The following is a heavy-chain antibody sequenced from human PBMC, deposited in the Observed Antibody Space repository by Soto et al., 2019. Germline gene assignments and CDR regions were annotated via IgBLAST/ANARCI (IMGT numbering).Heavy chain of an antibody. Sequence: EVQVVESGGTLVKPGGSLRLACEGTGYIFSAYGMNWVRQAPGKGLEWVSKIGSDGTITTYAESVRGRFTVSRDNAKNSVYLQMNNLRHEDTAVYYCARDLRTNWGQGTLVSVSS. CDR1: GYIFSAYG. CDR2: IGSDGTIT. J-gene: IGHJ4*02. V-gene: IGHV3-48*02. CDR3: ARDLRTN.